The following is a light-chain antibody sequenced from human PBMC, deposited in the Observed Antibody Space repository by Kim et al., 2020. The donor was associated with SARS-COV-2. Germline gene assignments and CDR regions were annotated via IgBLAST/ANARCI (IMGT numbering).Light chain of an antibody. J-gene: IGLJ2*01. CDR3: AAWDESLDGFLV. CDR2: SNS. CDR1: RPNIGSNP. V-gene: IGLV1-44*01. Sequence: QSVITSCSGTRPNIGSNPVNWYQHVPGTAPNLLIYSNSDRPSGVPDRFTASKSDTSAALAISGLQSEDETTYYCAAWDESLDGFLVFGGGTQLTVL.